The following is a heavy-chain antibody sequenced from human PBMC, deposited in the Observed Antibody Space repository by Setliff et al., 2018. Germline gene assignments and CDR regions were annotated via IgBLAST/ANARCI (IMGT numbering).Heavy chain of an antibody. CDR3: ARQYPYYHDSSGYFSPLDDGFDI. Sequence: LGESLKISCQTSGYIFTTHWVGWVRQMPGKGLEWMGIIYPNDFSTRYSPSFEGQVTISADKSTNTVYLQWSSLKASDTAMYYCARQYPYYHDSSGYFSPLDDGFDIWGQGTMVTVSS. CDR2: IYPNDFST. CDR1: GYIFTTHW. D-gene: IGHD3-22*01. V-gene: IGHV5-51*01. J-gene: IGHJ3*02.